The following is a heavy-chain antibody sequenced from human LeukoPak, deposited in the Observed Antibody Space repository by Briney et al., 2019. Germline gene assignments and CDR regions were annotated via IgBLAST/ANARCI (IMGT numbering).Heavy chain of an antibody. V-gene: IGHV3-30*02. D-gene: IGHD6-13*01. J-gene: IGHJ3*02. CDR2: IRYDGSNK. CDR1: GFTFSSYG. CDR3: AXXXXXGQQLIAXXX. Sequence: PGGSLRLSCAASGFTFSSYGMHWVRQAPGXGLEWVAXIRYDGSNKYYADSVKGRFTISRDNSKNTLYLQMNSLRAEDKAVYYCAXXXXXGQQLIAXXXWGXGXMVTXSS.